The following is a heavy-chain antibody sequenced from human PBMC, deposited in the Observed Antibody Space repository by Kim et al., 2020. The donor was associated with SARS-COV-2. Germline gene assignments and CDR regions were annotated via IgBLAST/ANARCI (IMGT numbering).Heavy chain of an antibody. D-gene: IGHD2-21*02. CDR3: ARGPPIGGGDCYSH. V-gene: IGHV4-30-2*05. Sequence: NPSLNSRVTRSMDTPKNQFSLELSSVTAADTAVYYCARGPPIGGGDCYSHWGQGTLVTVSS. J-gene: IGHJ4*02.